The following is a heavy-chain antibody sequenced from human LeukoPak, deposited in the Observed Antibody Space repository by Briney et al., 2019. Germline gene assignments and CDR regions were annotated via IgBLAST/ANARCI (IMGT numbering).Heavy chain of an antibody. CDR1: GYSISSGYY. CDR3: ARDFAAGPECFDY. D-gene: IGHD6-13*01. V-gene: IGHV3-21*01. CDR2: ISSSSSFI. Sequence: PSETLSLTCTVSGYSISSGYYWAWIRQPPGKGLEWVSSISSSSSFIYYADSVKGRFTISRDNAKNSLYLQMNSLRAEDTAVYYCARDFAAGPECFDYWGQGTLVTVSS. J-gene: IGHJ4*02.